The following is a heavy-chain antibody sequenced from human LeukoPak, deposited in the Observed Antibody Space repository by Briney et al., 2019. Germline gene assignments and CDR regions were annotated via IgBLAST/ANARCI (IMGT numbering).Heavy chain of an antibody. D-gene: IGHD3-22*01. V-gene: IGHV1-2*04. CDR1: GYTFTGYY. CDR2: INPNSGGT. J-gene: IGHJ4*02. Sequence: ASVKVSCKASGYTFTGYYMHWVRQAPGQGLEWMGWINPNSGGTNYAQKFQGWVTMTRDTSISTAYMELSRLRSDDTAVYYCARATYYYDSSGYSDFDYWGQGTLVTVSS. CDR3: ARATYYYDSSGYSDFDY.